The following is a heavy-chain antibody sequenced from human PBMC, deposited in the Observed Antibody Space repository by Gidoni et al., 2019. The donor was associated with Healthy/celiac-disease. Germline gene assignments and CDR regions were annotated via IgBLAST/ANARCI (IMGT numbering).Heavy chain of an antibody. CDR2: IWYDGSNK. J-gene: IGHJ4*02. D-gene: IGHD3-10*01. V-gene: IGHV3-33*01. CDR1: GFTFSSYG. CDR3: ARDWGRITMVRGVIWERGV. Sequence: QVQLVESGGGVVQPGRSLRLSCAASGFTFSSYGMHWVRQAPGKGLGWVAVIWYDGSNKYYADPVKGRFTISRDNSKNTLYLQMNSLRAEDTAVYYCARDWGRITMVRGVIWERGVWGQGTLVTVSS.